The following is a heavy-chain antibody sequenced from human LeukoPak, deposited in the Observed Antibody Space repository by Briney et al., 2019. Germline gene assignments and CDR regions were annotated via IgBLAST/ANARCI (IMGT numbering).Heavy chain of an antibody. Sequence: GASVKVSCKASGYTFTSYAMHWVRQASGQRLEWMGWINAGNGNTKYSQKFQGRVTITRDTSASTAYMELSSLRSEDTAVYYCAGTHGSNCSGGSCPYYYYGMDVWGQGTTVTVSS. J-gene: IGHJ6*02. CDR1: GYTFTSYA. CDR3: AGTHGSNCSGGSCPYYYYGMDV. D-gene: IGHD2-15*01. V-gene: IGHV1-3*01. CDR2: INAGNGNT.